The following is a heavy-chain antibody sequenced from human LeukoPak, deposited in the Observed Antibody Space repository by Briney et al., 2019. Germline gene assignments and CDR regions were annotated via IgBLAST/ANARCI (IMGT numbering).Heavy chain of an antibody. V-gene: IGHV1-69*04. CDR1: GGTFSSYA. D-gene: IGHD6-19*01. Sequence: ASVKVSCKASGGTFSSYAISWVRQAPGQGLEWMGRIIPIFGIANYAQKFQGRVTITADKSTSTAYMELSSLRSEDTAVYYRARDSTAVAGGNWFDPWGQGTLVTVSS. J-gene: IGHJ5*02. CDR2: IIPIFGIA. CDR3: ARDSTAVAGGNWFDP.